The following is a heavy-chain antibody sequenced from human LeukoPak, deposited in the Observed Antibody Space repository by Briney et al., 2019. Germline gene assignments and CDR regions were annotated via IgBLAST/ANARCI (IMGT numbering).Heavy chain of an antibody. D-gene: IGHD4-11*01. J-gene: IGHJ3*02. CDR2: IYWNDDK. CDR1: GFSLSTSGMY. Sequence: SGPTLVNPTQTLTLTCTFSGFSLSTSGMYVGWIRQPPGKALEWLALIYWNDDKRYSPSLKSRLTITKDTSKNQVVLTMTNMDPVDTATYYCAHRDSDYRAFDIWGQGTMVTVSS. CDR3: AHRDSDYRAFDI. V-gene: IGHV2-5*01.